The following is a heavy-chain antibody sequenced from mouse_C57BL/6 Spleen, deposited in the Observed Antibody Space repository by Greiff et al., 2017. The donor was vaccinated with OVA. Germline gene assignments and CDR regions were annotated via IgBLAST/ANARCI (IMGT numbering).Heavy chain of an antibody. V-gene: IGHV1-53*01. CDR1: GYTFTSYW. D-gene: IGHD1-1*01. Sequence: QVQLKQSGTELVKPGASVKLSCKASGYTFTSYWMHWVKQRPGQGLEWIGNINPSNGGTNYNEKFKSKATLTVDKSSSTADMQLSSLTSEDSAVYYCARMWGSSLAWFSYWGQGTLVTVSA. CDR2: INPSNGGT. J-gene: IGHJ3*01. CDR3: ARMWGSSLAWFSY.